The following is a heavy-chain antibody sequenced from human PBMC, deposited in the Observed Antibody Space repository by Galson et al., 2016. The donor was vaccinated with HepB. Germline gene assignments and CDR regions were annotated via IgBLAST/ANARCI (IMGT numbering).Heavy chain of an antibody. D-gene: IGHD5-24*01. CDR1: GFTFSNAW. Sequence: SLRLSCAASGFTFSNAWMSWVRQAPGKGLEWVSYISTSGTNTYYADSVKGRFTISRDNAKNSLYVQMNSLRVEDTALYYCARDPGYITAAPCFDRWGQGTLVTVSS. CDR2: ISTSGTNT. J-gene: IGHJ5*02. V-gene: IGHV3-11*04. CDR3: ARDPGYITAAPCFDR.